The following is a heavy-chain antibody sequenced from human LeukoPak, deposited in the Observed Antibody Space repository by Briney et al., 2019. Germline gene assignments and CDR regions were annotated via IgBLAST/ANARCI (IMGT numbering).Heavy chain of an antibody. D-gene: IGHD3-3*01. J-gene: IGHJ4*02. CDR1: GFTFSDYY. CDR3: ASQRSGYSYYFDY. CDR2: ISSSGSTI. V-gene: IGHV3-11*01. Sequence: GGSLRLSCAASGFTFSDYYMSWIRQAPGKGLEWASYISSSGSTIYYADSVKGRFTISRDNAKNSLYLQMNSLRAEDTAVYYCASQRSGYSYYFDYWGQGTLVTVSS.